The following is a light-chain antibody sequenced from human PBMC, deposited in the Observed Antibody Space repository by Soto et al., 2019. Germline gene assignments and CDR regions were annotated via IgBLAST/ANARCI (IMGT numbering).Light chain of an antibody. J-gene: IGLJ3*02. CDR2: KND. Sequence: QSVLTQPPSASGTPGQRVTISCSGSSSNIGRNYVYWYQQLPGTPPKLLICKNDQRPSGVPDPFSASKSGTSASLAISGLRSDYDSDYYCAACDGRLSVLVFGGGTKLTVL. V-gene: IGLV1-47*01. CDR3: AACDGRLSVLV. CDR1: SSNIGRNY.